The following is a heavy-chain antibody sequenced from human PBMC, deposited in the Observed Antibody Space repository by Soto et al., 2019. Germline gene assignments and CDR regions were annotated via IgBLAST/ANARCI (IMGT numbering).Heavy chain of an antibody. D-gene: IGHD6-13*01. J-gene: IGHJ6*02. CDR3: ARGADSRYAGGYGMDV. V-gene: IGHV3-7*01. CDR2: IKQDGSER. CDR1: GFTFSRHW. Sequence: EVQLVESGGGLVQPGGSLRLSCAASGFTFSRHWMSWVRQAPGKGLEWVANIKQDGSERYYVDSVKGRFTISRDNAKNSLYLHMKSLRAEDTAVYHCARGADSRYAGGYGMDVWGQGTTVIVSS.